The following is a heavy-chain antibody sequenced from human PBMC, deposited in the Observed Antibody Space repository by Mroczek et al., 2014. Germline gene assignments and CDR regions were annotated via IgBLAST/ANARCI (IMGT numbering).Heavy chain of an antibody. CDR2: ISYDANNK. V-gene: IGHV3-30*18. CDR1: GFTFNKYG. D-gene: IGHD4-17*01. J-gene: IGHJ6*03. Sequence: VQLVETGGGVVQPGRSLRLSCAASGFTFNKYGMHWVRQAPGKGLEWVTVISYDANNKYYADSVKGRFTISRDNSKNTLYLQMNSLRAEDTAIYYCAKVGTVTPQNYYFYYMDVWGKGTTVTVSS. CDR3: AKVGTVTPQNYYFYYMDV.